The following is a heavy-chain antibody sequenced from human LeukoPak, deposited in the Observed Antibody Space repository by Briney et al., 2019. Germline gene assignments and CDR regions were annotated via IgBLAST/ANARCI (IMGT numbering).Heavy chain of an antibody. CDR2: ISGSGGST. CDR1: GLTFSSYA. V-gene: IGHV3-23*01. CDR3: AKDENYYDSSGYLF. Sequence: GGSLRLSCAASGLTFSSYAMSWVRQAPGKGLEGVSAISGSGGSTYYADSVKGRFTISRDNSKNTLYLQMNSLRAEDTAVYYCAKDENYYDSSGYLFWGQGTRVTVSS. D-gene: IGHD3-22*01. J-gene: IGHJ4*02.